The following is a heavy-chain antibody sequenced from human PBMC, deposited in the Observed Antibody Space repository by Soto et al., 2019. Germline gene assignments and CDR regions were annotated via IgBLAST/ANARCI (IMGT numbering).Heavy chain of an antibody. CDR2: IYPGDSDT. CDR1: GYSFTSYW. Sequence: GESLKISCKGSGYSFTSYWIGWVRQMPGKGLEWMGIIYPGDSDTRYSPSFQGQVTISADKSISTAYLQWSSLKASDTAMYYCVLPPTWPIVAALVPFQHWGQGTLVTVSS. J-gene: IGHJ1*01. V-gene: IGHV5-51*01. D-gene: IGHD6-13*01. CDR3: VLPPTWPIVAALVPFQH.